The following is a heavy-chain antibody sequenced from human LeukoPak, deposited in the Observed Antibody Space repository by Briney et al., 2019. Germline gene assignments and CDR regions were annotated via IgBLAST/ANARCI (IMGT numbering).Heavy chain of an antibody. V-gene: IGHV4-59*01. CDR2: IYNRGANT. CDR1: GGSISTYY. D-gene: IGHD5-24*01. Sequence: LETLSLTCSVSGGSISTYYWSWMRQSPEKGLEWIGHIYNRGANTNYNPSLKSRVTISVETSKNEFSLKLSSVTAADTAVYYCARSRIDVYNNHVPYAINVWGQGKKVTVSP. CDR3: ARSRIDVYNNHVPYAINV. J-gene: IGHJ3*01.